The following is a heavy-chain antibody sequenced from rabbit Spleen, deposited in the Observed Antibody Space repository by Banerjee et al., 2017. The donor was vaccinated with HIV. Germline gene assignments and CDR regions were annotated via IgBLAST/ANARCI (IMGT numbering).Heavy chain of an antibody. CDR2: AYAGSSGNT. D-gene: IGHD6-1*01. CDR1: GFSFNSGYD. V-gene: IGHV1S40*01. CDR3: ARSAYTGSTYGYGLTRLDL. J-gene: IGHJ3*01. Sequence: QSLEESGGALVKPGASLTLTCKASGFSFNSGYDMCWVRQAPGKGLEWVACAYAGSSGNTYYASWAKGRFTITRSTSLNTVTLQLNSLTAADTATYSCARSAYTGSTYGYGLTRLDLWGPGTLVTVS.